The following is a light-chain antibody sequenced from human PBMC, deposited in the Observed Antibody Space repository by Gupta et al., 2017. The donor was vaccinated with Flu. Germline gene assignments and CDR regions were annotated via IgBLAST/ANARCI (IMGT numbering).Light chain of an antibody. CDR2: DVS. V-gene: IGLV2-11*01. CDR3: CSYAGSYTWV. J-gene: IGLJ3*02. Sequence: QSALTQPRSVSRSPGQSITISCTGPSCDVGGYDYVSWYQHHPGKAPQLMIYDVSKRPSGVPDRFSGSRSGNTASLTISGLQAQDEADYYCCSYAGSYTWVFGGGTKLTVL. CDR1: SCDVGGYDY.